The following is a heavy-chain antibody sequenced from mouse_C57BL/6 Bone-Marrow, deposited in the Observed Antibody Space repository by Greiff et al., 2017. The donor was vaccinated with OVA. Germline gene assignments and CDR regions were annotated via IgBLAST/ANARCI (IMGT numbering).Heavy chain of an antibody. V-gene: IGHV5-6*01. Sequence: EVKVVESGGDLVKPGGSLKLSCAASGFTFSSYGMSWVRQTPDKRLEWVATISSGGSYTYYPDSVKGRFTISRDNAKNTLYLQMSSLKSEDTAMYSCARNGYYSKRYFDVWGTGTTVTVSS. CDR3: ARNGYYSKRYFDV. J-gene: IGHJ1*03. CDR1: GFTFSSYG. CDR2: ISSGGSYT. D-gene: IGHD2-5*01.